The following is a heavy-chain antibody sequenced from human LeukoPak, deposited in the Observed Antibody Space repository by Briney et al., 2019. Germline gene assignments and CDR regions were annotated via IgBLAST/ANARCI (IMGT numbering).Heavy chain of an antibody. D-gene: IGHD6-19*01. CDR3: ARGQYSSGWEIDY. J-gene: IGHJ4*02. CDR1: GGSISSGGYY. V-gene: IGHV4-39*07. Sequence: SETLSLTCTVSGGSISSGGYYWSWIRQPPGKGLEWIGEINHSGSTNYNPSLKSRVTISVDTSKNQFSLKLSSVTAADMAVYYCARGQYSSGWEIDYWGQGTLVTVSS. CDR2: INHSGST.